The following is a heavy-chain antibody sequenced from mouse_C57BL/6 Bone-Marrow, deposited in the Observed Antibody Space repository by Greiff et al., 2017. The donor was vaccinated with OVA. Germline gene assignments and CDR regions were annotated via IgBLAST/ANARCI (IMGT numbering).Heavy chain of an antibody. V-gene: IGHV1-81*01. J-gene: IGHJ1*03. D-gene: IGHD1-1*01. CDR2: IYPRSGNT. CDR3: AREDYGSSYDWYFDV. Sequence: QVQLQQSGAELARPGASVQLSCKASGYTFTSYGISWVKQRTGQGLEWIGEIYPRSGNTYYNEKLKGKATLTADKSSSTAYMELRSLTSEDSAVYCCAREDYGSSYDWYFDVWGTGTTVTVSS. CDR1: GYTFTSYG.